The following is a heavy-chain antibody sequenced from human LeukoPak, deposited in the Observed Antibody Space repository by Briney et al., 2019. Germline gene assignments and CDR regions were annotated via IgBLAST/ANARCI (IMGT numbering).Heavy chain of an antibody. Sequence: ASVKVSCKASGYTFTGYYVHWVRQAPGQGLEWMGWMNPKSGGTNYAQRFEARVTMNRDTSISTAYMELSRLRFDDTAVYYCARSPDILTGEKFDYWGQGTLVTVSS. D-gene: IGHD3-9*01. V-gene: IGHV1-2*02. CDR3: ARSPDILTGEKFDY. J-gene: IGHJ4*02. CDR2: MNPKSGGT. CDR1: GYTFTGYY.